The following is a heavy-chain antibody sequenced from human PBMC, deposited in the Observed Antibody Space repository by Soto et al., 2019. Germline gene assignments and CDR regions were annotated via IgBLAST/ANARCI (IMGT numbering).Heavy chain of an antibody. V-gene: IGHV5-51*01. D-gene: IGHD3-22*01. CDR2: IYPGDSDT. Sequence: GESLKISCKGSGYSFTSYWIGWVRQMPGKVLEWMGIIYPGDSDTRYSPSFQGQVTISADKSISTAYLQWSSLKASDTAMYYCARLYDSSGYYYDPYYYYYYGMDVWGQGXTVTVYS. CDR1: GYSFTSYW. CDR3: ARLYDSSGYYYDPYYYYYYGMDV. J-gene: IGHJ6*02.